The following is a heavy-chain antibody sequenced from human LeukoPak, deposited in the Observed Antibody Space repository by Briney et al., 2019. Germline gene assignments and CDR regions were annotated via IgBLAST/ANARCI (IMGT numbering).Heavy chain of an antibody. D-gene: IGHD5-18*01. J-gene: IGHJ6*02. V-gene: IGHV3-30-3*01. CDR1: GFTFSSYA. Sequence: PGGSLRLSCAASGFTFSSYAMHWVRQAPDKGLEWVAVISYDGSNKYYADSVKGRFTISRDNSKNTLYLQMNSLRAEDTAVYYCARDGRGYSYGPYYYYYGMDVWGQGTTVTVSS. CDR3: ARDGRGYSYGPYYYYYGMDV. CDR2: ISYDGSNK.